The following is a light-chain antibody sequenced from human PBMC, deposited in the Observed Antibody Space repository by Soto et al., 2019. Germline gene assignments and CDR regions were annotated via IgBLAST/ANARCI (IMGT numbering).Light chain of an antibody. CDR2: AVS. CDR1: QSVTSNY. CDR3: QQYGGAPFT. Sequence: EVVLTQSPGALSLSPGERAILSCRGSQSVTSNYLAWYQQKPGQAPRLLIYAVSSRATGIPDRFSGSGSGTDFTLTISRLEAEDFAVYYCQQYGGAPFTFGPGTKVDIK. J-gene: IGKJ3*01. V-gene: IGKV3-20*01.